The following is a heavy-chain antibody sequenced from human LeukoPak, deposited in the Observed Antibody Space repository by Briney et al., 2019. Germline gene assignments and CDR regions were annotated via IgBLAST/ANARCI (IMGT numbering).Heavy chain of an antibody. CDR1: GFTFSSYA. CDR3: AKRREGYYYGMDV. CDR2: ISGSGGST. V-gene: IGHV3-23*01. J-gene: IGHJ6*02. D-gene: IGHD1-26*01. Sequence: GRSLRLSCAASGFTFSSYAMSWVCQAPGKGLECVSAISGSGGSTYYADSVKGRFTISRDNSKNTLYLQMNSLRAEDTAVYYCAKRREGYYYGMDVWGQGTTVTVSS.